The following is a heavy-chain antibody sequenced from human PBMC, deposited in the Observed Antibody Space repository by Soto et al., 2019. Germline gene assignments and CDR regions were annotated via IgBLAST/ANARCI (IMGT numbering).Heavy chain of an antibody. CDR3: ASWGVPMIVVETDSNY. D-gene: IGHD3-22*01. CDR2: IYYSGST. V-gene: IGHV4-30-4*01. J-gene: IGHJ4*02. Sequence: QVQLQESGPGLVKPSQTLSLTCTVSGGSISSGDYYWSWIRQPPGKGLEWIGYIYYSGSTFYNPSLKSRVTTSVNKSRPHFSMTSSALTATDTAVYYCASWGVPMIVVETDSNYWGQGTLVTVSS. CDR1: GGSISSGDYY.